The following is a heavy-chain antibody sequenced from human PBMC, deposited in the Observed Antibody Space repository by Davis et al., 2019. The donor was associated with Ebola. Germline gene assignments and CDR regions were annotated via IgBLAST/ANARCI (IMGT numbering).Heavy chain of an antibody. CDR1: GGSISSSSYY. Sequence: SETLSLTCTVSGGSISSSSYYWGWIRQPPGKGLEWIGSIYYSGSTYYNPSLKSRVTISVDTSKNQFPLKLSSVTAADTAVYYCARLFIVATNFDYWGQGTLVTVSS. V-gene: IGHV4-39*01. J-gene: IGHJ4*02. CDR3: ARLFIVATNFDY. D-gene: IGHD5-12*01. CDR2: IYYSGST.